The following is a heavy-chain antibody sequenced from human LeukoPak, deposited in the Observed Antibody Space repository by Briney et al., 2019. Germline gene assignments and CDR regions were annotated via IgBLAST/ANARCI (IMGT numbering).Heavy chain of an antibody. J-gene: IGHJ4*02. CDR1: GFTFSSYA. CDR2: ISGSGGST. D-gene: IGHD5-12*01. CDR3: AKTLFRGYSGYDFDY. Sequence: GGSLRLSCAASGFTFSSYAMSWVRQAPGKGLEWVSAISGSGGSTYYADSVKGRFTISRDNSKNTLYLQMNSLRAEDTAVYYCAKTLFRGYSGYDFDYWGQGTLVTVSS. V-gene: IGHV3-23*01.